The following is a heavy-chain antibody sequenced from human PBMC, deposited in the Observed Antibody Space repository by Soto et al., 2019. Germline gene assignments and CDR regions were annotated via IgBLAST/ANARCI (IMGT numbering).Heavy chain of an antibody. D-gene: IGHD1-1*01. J-gene: IGHJ6*02. CDR2: ISYEGSNT. Sequence: GGTLRLSCVASGFSFDTYGIHWVRQAPGKGLQWVALISYEGSNTYYADSVRGRFTIPRDNSKNTLYLQMNTLRPEDTGVYYCARVTPGNNLYYFSGLDFWGQGTSVTVSS. CDR3: ARVTPGNNLYYFSGLDF. CDR1: GFSFDTYG. V-gene: IGHV3-30-3*01.